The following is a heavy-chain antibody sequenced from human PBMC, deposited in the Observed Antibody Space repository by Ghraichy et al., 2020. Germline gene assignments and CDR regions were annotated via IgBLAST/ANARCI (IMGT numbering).Heavy chain of an antibody. CDR2: INQDGSEK. V-gene: IGHV3-7*01. D-gene: IGHD2-21*01. J-gene: IGHJ4*02. Sequence: GGSLRLSCVASGFTFSDYRMTWVRQAPGKGPEWVAKINQDGSEKNYVDSVRGRFTISRDNAKNSLNLQMNSLRDEDTAVYYCARTISWQQVMRGFDYWGLGTLVTVSS. CDR1: GFTFSDYR. CDR3: ARTISWQQVMRGFDY.